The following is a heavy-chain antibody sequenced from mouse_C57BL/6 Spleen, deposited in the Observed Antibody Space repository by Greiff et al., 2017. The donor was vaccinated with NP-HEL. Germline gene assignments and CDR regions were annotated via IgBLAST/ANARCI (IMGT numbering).Heavy chain of an antibody. D-gene: IGHD1-1*01. V-gene: IGHV1-4*01. CDR1: GYTFTSYT. CDR3: ARRDYGSSRDFDV. J-gene: IGHJ1*03. Sequence: QVQLKESGAELARPGASVKMSCKASGYTFTSYTMHWVKQRPGQGLEWIGYINPSSGYTKYNQKFKDKATLTADKSSSTAYLQLSSLTSEDSAVYYCARRDYGSSRDFDVWGTGTTVTVSS. CDR2: INPSSGYT.